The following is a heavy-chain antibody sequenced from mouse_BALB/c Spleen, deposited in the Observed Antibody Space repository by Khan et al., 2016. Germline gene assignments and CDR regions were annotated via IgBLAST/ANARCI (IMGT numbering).Heavy chain of an antibody. CDR3: ARSDYGSKDAMDY. Sequence: EVQLQESGPGLVKPSQSLSLTCTVTGYSITSDYAWNWIRQFPGNKLEWMGYISYSGSTSYNPSLKSRISITRDTSNTQFFLQLNSVTSEDTATYYCARSDYGSKDAMDYWGQGTSVTVSA. CDR1: GYSITSDYA. D-gene: IGHD1-1*01. V-gene: IGHV3-2*02. J-gene: IGHJ4*01. CDR2: ISYSGST.